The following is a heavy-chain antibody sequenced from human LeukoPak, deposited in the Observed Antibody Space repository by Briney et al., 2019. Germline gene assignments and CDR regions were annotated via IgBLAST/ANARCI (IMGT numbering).Heavy chain of an antibody. J-gene: IGHJ2*01. D-gene: IGHD3-22*01. CDR3: ARERTMRYFDL. V-gene: IGHV4-34*01. Sequence: PGGSLRLSCAASGFTFSSYAMSWVRQAPGKGLEWIGEINHSGSTNYNPSLKSRVTISVDTSKNQFSLKLSSVTAADTAVYYCARERTMRYFDLWGRGTLVTVSS. CDR1: GFTFSSYA. CDR2: INHSGST.